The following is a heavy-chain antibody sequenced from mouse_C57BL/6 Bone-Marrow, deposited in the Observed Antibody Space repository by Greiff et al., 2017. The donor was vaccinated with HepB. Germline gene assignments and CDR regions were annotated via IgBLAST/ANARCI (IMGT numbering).Heavy chain of an antibody. CDR2: FHPNSGST. Sequence: QVQLKQPGAELVKPGASVKLSCKASGYTFTSYWMHWVKQSPGQGLEWIGRFHPNSGSTNYNEKFKSKATLTVDKSSSPAYMQLSSLTSEDSAVYYCATHYYGSYFDYWGQGTTLTVSS. V-gene: IGHV1-64*01. CDR3: ATHYYGSYFDY. CDR1: GYTFTSYW. J-gene: IGHJ2*01. D-gene: IGHD1-2*01.